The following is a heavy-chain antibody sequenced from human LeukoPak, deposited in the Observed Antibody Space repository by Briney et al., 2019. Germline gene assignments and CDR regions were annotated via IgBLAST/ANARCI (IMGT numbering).Heavy chain of an antibody. CDR1: GGTFSSYA. CDR2: IIPIFGTA. Sequence: SVKVSCKASGGTFSSYAISWVRQAPGQGLEWMGGIIPIFGTANYAQKFQGRVTITADESTSTAYMELSSLRSEDTAVYYCARSLHRYSSSWYFVYWGQGTLVTVSS. CDR3: ARSLHRYSSSWYFVY. J-gene: IGHJ4*02. D-gene: IGHD6-13*01. V-gene: IGHV1-69*01.